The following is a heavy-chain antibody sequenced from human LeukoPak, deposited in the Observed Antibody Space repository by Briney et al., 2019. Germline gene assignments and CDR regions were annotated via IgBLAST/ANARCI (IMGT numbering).Heavy chain of an antibody. J-gene: IGHJ3*02. V-gene: IGHV4-34*12. CDR2: IVHTGNT. CDR1: GGSFSGFY. D-gene: IGHD4-17*01. Sequence: SETLSLTCAVYGGSFSGFYWSWIRQSPEKGLEWIGEIVHTGNTNYNPSLKSRVTISIDTSKNQFSLKLISVTAADTAVYYCARAGLRRGSAFDIWGQGTIVTVSS. CDR3: ARAGLRRGSAFDI.